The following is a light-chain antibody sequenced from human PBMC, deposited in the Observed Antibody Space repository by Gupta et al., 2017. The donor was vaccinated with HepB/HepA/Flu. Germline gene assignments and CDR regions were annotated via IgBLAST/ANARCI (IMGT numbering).Light chain of an antibody. Sequence: SYVLTQPPSVSVAPGKTARITCGGNSIGDKSVHWYQQKPGQAPVLVVYDDSDRPSGIPERFSGSNYGNTATLTINRVEAGDEADYYCQVWDSSSDHVIFGGGTKLIVL. CDR1: SIGDKS. CDR2: DDS. V-gene: IGLV3-21*03. J-gene: IGLJ2*01. CDR3: QVWDSSSDHVI.